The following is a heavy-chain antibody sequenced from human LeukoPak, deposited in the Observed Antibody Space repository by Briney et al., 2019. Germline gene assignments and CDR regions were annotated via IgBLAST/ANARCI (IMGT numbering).Heavy chain of an antibody. D-gene: IGHD4-17*01. J-gene: IGHJ6*03. Sequence: SETLSLTCTVSGGSISSSSYYWGWIRQPPGKGLEWIGSIYYSGSTYYNPSLKSRVTISVDTSKNQFSLKLSSVTAADTAVYYCARGVYGDSINYYYYMDVWGKGTTVTVSS. CDR3: ARGVYGDSINYYYYMDV. V-gene: IGHV4-39*07. CDR1: GGSISSSSYY. CDR2: IYYSGST.